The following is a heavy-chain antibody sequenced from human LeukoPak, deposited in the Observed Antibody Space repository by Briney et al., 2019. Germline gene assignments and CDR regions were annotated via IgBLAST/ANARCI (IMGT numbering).Heavy chain of an antibody. CDR2: IYTSGST. J-gene: IGHJ6*03. CDR1: GGSFSGYY. D-gene: IGHD4-23*01. Sequence: PSETLSLTCAVYGGSFSGYYWSWIRQPAGKGLEWIGRIYTSGSTNYNPSLKSRVTMSVDTSKNQFSLKLSSVTAADTAMYYCAREVADYGGYYYYHYMDVWGKGTTVTISS. V-gene: IGHV4-4*07. CDR3: AREVADYGGYYYYHYMDV.